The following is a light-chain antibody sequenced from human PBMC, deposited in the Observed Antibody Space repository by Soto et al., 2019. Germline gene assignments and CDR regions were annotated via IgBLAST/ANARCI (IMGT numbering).Light chain of an antibody. V-gene: IGLV2-14*01. CDR3: GSFTTSRIWV. J-gene: IGLJ3*02. CDR1: SSDFGDDKY. Sequence: QSALTQPASVSGSPGQSITVSCTGSSSDFGDDKYVSWYQQQQGKGPNLLIYGVNSRPSGISNRFSGSKSGNTASLTISGLQVEDEAEYFCGSFTTSRIWVFGGGTKVTVL. CDR2: GVN.